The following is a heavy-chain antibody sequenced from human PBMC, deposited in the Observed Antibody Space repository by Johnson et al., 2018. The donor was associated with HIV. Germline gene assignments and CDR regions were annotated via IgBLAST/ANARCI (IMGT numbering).Heavy chain of an antibody. CDR2: INSDGSST. Sequence: VQLVESGGGLVQPGGSLRLSCVASGFTFSSYWMHWVRQAPGKGLVWVSRINSDGSSTSYADSVKGRFTISRDNAKNTLYRQMNSLRAEDTAVYYCASGDNPDMGGSCDVWGQGTIVTVCS. CDR1: GFTFSSYW. J-gene: IGHJ3*01. D-gene: IGHD2-15*01. CDR3: ASGDNPDMGGSCDV. V-gene: IGHV3-74*01.